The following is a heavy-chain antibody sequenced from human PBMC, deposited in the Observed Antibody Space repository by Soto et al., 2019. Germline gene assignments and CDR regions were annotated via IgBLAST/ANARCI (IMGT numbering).Heavy chain of an antibody. J-gene: IGHJ4*02. Sequence: ASVKVSCKASGYTFTSYGISWVRQAPGQGLEWMGWISAYNGNTNYAQKLQGRVTMTTDTSTSTAYMELRSLRSDDTAVYYCARAEGGDYAWEFVDYWGQGTLVTVSS. V-gene: IGHV1-18*01. CDR1: GYTFTSYG. D-gene: IGHD4-17*01. CDR3: ARAEGGDYAWEFVDY. CDR2: ISAYNGNT.